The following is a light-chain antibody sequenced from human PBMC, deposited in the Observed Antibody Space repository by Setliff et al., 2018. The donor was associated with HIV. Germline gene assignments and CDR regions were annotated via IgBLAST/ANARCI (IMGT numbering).Light chain of an antibody. CDR1: SSDVGGYEY. V-gene: IGLV2-11*01. CDR3: CSSAGSYTYVV. J-gene: IGLJ2*01. Sequence: QSALTQPRSVSGSPGQSVTISCTGTSSDVGGYEYVSWYQEHPGEAPKVISYDVSERPSGVPDRFSGSKSGNTASLTISGLQAEDEADYYCCSSAGSYTYVVFGGGTKVTVL. CDR2: DVS.